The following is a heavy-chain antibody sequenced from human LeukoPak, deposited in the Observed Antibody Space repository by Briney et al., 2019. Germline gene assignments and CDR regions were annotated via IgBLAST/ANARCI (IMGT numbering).Heavy chain of an antibody. Sequence: SQTLSLTCTVSGGSISSGGYYWGWVRQHPGKGLEWIGYIYYSGSTYYNPSLKSRVTISVDTSKNQFSLKLSSVTAEDTAVYYCSRTYCTSSSCYYFDYWGQGTLVTVSS. J-gene: IGHJ4*02. V-gene: IGHV4-31*03. CDR1: GGSISSGGYY. CDR3: SRTYCTSSSCYYFDY. D-gene: IGHD2-2*01. CDR2: IYYSGST.